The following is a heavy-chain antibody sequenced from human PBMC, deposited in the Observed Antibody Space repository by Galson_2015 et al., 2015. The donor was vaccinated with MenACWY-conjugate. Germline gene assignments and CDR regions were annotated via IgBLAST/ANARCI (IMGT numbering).Heavy chain of an antibody. CDR3: NTVQDESSWSLDY. J-gene: IGHJ4*02. CDR2: IKSEASGGTT. V-gene: IGHV3-15*07. Sequence: SLRLSCAASGFTFSHAWMNWVRQAPGKGLEWVGRIKSEASGGTTDYSAPVRGRFTISRDDSKKMLYLQMNSLTTEDTAVYYCNTVQDESSWSLDYWGQGTLVTVSS. D-gene: IGHD6-13*01. CDR1: GFTFSHAW.